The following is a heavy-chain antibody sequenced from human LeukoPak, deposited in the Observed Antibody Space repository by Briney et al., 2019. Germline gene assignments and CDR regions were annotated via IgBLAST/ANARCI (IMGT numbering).Heavy chain of an antibody. CDR2: ISSSSSYI. Sequence: PGGSLRLSCAASGFTFSSYSMNWVRQAPGKGLEWVSSISSSSSYIYYADSVKGRFTISRDNAKNSLYLQMKSLRVEDTAVYYCARDLGNWFDPWGQGTLVTVSS. V-gene: IGHV3-21*01. CDR1: GFTFSSYS. CDR3: ARDLGNWFDP. J-gene: IGHJ5*02. D-gene: IGHD7-27*01.